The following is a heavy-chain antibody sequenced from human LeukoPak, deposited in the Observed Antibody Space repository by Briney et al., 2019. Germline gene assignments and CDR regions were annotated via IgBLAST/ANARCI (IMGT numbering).Heavy chain of an antibody. Sequence: ASVKVSCKASGYTFTSYAMNWVRQAPGQGLEWMGWINTNTGNPTYAQGFTGRFVFSLDTSVSTAYLQISSLKAEDTAVYYCARDPPNDYGGNVYYYYYMDVWGKGTTVTVSS. V-gene: IGHV7-4-1*02. J-gene: IGHJ6*03. D-gene: IGHD4-23*01. CDR3: ARDPPNDYGGNVYYYYYMDV. CDR1: GYTFTSYA. CDR2: INTNTGNP.